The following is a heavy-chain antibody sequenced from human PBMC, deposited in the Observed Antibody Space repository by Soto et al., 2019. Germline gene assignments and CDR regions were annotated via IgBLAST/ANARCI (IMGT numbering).Heavy chain of an antibody. CDR1: GFTFSSYA. CDR3: ARRRYSRSSYYYYGMDV. V-gene: IGHV3-30-3*01. CDR2: ISYDGSNK. D-gene: IGHD6-6*01. Sequence: GGSLRLSCAASGFTFSSYAMHWVRQAPGKGLEWVAVISYDGSNKYYADSVKGRFTISRDNSKNTLYLQMNSLRAEDTAVYYCARRRYSRSSYYYYGMDVWGQGTTVTVSS. J-gene: IGHJ6*02.